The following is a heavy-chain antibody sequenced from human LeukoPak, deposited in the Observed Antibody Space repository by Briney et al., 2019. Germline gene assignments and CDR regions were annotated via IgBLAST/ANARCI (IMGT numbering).Heavy chain of an antibody. CDR1: GYSFTSYD. Sequence: VASLKVSCKASGYSFTSYDINWGRQATGQGLECMGWMNPNSGYTGYAQRFQGRITMTRNTSISTVYMELSSLRFEDTAIYFCERMTYDGSGPNPNWFDPWGQGTLVTVSS. CDR3: ERMTYDGSGPNPNWFDP. J-gene: IGHJ5*02. CDR2: MNPNSGYT. D-gene: IGHD3-22*01. V-gene: IGHV1-8*01.